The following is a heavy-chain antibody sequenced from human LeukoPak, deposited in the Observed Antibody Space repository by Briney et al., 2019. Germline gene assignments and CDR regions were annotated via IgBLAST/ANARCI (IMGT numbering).Heavy chain of an antibody. D-gene: IGHD2-21*02. J-gene: IGHJ4*02. CDR3: AGGPPRCGGDCYPSSN. CDR1: GYTFTSYG. V-gene: IGHV1-18*01. Sequence: GASVKVSCKASGYTFTSYGFSWVRQAPGQGLEWMGWISAYNGNTNYAQKLQGRVTMTTDTSTSTAYMELRSLRSEDTAVYYCAGGPPRCGGDCYPSSNWGQGTLVTVSS. CDR2: ISAYNGNT.